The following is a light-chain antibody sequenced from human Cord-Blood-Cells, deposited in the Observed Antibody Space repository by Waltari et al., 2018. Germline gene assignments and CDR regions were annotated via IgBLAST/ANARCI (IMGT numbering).Light chain of an antibody. CDR1: QSVSSY. CDR2: DAS. V-gene: IGKV3-11*01. CDR3: QQRSNWIT. Sequence: EIVLTQSPATLSLSPGERPTLSCRASQSVSSYLAWYQQKPDQAPRLLIYDASNRATGIPARFSGSGSGTDFTLTISSLEPEDFAVYYCQQRSNWITFGQGTRLEIK. J-gene: IGKJ5*01.